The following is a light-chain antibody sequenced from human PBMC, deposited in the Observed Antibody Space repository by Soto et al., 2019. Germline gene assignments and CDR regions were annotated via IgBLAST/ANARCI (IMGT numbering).Light chain of an antibody. Sequence: EVVLTQSPSTLSLSPGERATLSCRASQSVSRFLAWYQQKPGQAPRLLIFDASNRATGIPARFSASGSGTDLTLTISSLESEDSAVYYCQQRSDWQITFGQGTRLDI. CDR3: QQRSDWQIT. CDR2: DAS. V-gene: IGKV3-11*01. CDR1: QSVSRF. J-gene: IGKJ5*01.